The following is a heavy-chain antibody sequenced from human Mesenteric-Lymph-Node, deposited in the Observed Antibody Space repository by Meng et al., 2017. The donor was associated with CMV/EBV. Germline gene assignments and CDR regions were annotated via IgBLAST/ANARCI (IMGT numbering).Heavy chain of an antibody. D-gene: IGHD1-26*01. J-gene: IGHJ5*02. V-gene: IGHV6-1*01. CDR2: TYYRSKWYT. CDR1: GDSVSSTSAA. CDR3: AKGGTVWFDR. Sequence: AISGDSVSSTSAAWNWIRQSPSRGLEWLGRTYYRSKWYTDYAVSMKSRLTINPDTSKNEFSLQLNSVTPEDTAVYYCAKGGTVWFDRWGRGTLVTVSS.